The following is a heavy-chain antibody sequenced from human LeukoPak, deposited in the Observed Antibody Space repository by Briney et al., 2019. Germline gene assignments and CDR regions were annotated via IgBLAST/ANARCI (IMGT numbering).Heavy chain of an antibody. J-gene: IGHJ4*02. D-gene: IGHD3-10*01. CDR3: ARSHYYSSGSYIY. CDR2: ISSSSSTI. Sequence: GGSLRLSCTASGFTFSTYSMNWVRQAPGKGLEWVSYISSSSSTIYYADSVKGRFTISRDNSKNTVYLQMNSLRVEDTAVYYCARSHYYSSGSYIYWGQGTLVTVSS. V-gene: IGHV3-48*01. CDR1: GFTFSTYS.